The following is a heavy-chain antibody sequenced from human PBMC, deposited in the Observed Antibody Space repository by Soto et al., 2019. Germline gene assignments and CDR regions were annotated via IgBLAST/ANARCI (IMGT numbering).Heavy chain of an antibody. CDR3: ARVVVAAKGGWFDP. CDR2: MYNSGST. Sequence: QLQLQESGSGLVKPSQTLSLTCAVSGGSISSGDYCWSWIRQAPGKGLEWIGYMYNSGSTYYNPSLKSRVTISVDRSKNQFSLKLSSVTAADTVVYYCARVVVAAKGGWFDPWGQGTLVTVSS. V-gene: IGHV4-30-2*01. D-gene: IGHD2-15*01. J-gene: IGHJ5*02. CDR1: GGSISSGDYC.